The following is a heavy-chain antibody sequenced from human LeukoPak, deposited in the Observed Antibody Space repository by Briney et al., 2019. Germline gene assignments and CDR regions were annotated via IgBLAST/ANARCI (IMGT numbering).Heavy chain of an antibody. CDR3: GRDPLPVGGNFVDY. V-gene: IGHV4-59*01. CDR2: IYYSGST. J-gene: IGHJ4*02. CDR1: GGSISSYY. Sequence: SETLSLTCTVSGGSISSYYWSWIRQPPGKGLEWIGYIYYSGSTNYNPSLKSRVTISVDTSKNQFSLKLSSVTAADTAVYYCGRDPLPVGGNFVDYWGQGTLVTVSS. D-gene: IGHD6-19*01.